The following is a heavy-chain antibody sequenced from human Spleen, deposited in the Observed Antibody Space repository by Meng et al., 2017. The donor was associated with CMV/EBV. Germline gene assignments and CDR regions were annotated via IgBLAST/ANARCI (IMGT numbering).Heavy chain of an antibody. J-gene: IGHJ5*02. V-gene: IGHV4-30-4*08. CDR1: GGPISSGDYY. CDR3: ARGFPYYDYVWGSYRSFPFDP. CDR2: IYYSGST. D-gene: IGHD3-16*02. Sequence: EPAPRLTTPSQTLSLTCTFSGGPISSGDYYWGWCRQPPGKGLEWIGYIYYSGSTYYNPSLKSRVTISVDTSKNQFSLKLSSVTAADTAVYYCARGFPYYDYVWGSYRSFPFDPWGQGTLVTVSS.